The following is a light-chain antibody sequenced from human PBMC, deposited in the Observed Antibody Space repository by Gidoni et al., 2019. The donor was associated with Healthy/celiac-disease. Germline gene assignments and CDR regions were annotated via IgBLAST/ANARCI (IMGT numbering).Light chain of an antibody. CDR1: QDISNY. CDR3: QQYDNLTFT. J-gene: IGKJ3*01. Sequence: DIQMTHSPSSLSASVGDRVTITFHASQDISNYLNWYQQKPGKAPKLLIYEASNLETGVPSRFSGSGAGKDFTFTISRLQPEDIEKYYCQQYDNLTFTFGPGTKVDIK. V-gene: IGKV1-33*01. CDR2: EAS.